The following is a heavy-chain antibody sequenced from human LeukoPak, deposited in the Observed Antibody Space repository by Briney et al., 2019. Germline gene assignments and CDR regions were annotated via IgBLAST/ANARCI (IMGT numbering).Heavy chain of an antibody. Sequence: PGGSLRLSCEVSGFTFSNYWMMWVRQAPGKGLEWVASIDEDGSETNYVDSVTGRFTVSRDHAKNSLFLQMNSLRAEDTAVYYCVRYGRRASDQPFDVWGQGTMDTVSS. CDR3: VRYGRRASDQPFDV. CDR1: GFTFSNYW. CDR2: IDEDGSET. D-gene: IGHD2-2*01. V-gene: IGHV3-7*01. J-gene: IGHJ3*01.